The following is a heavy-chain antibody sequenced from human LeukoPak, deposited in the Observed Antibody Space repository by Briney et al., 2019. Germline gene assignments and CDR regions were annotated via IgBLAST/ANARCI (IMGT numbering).Heavy chain of an antibody. Sequence: GGSLRLSCAASGLTFSSFAMSWVRQAPGKGLEWVSVISGRGDSTYYADSVKGRFTISRDNSKSTVYLQMNSLRAEDTAVYYCARETGDFDSWGRGTLVIVSS. J-gene: IGHJ4*02. CDR1: GLTFSSFA. D-gene: IGHD7-27*01. CDR2: ISGRGDST. CDR3: ARETGDFDS. V-gene: IGHV3-23*01.